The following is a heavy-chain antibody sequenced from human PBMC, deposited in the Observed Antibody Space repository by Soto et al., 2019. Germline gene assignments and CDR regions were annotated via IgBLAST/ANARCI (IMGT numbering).Heavy chain of an antibody. CDR1: GYTFTRYA. CDR3: ARNSYIDGDDGSYYFHT. Sequence: RASVKVSCEASGYTFTRYAMHWVRQAPGQRPEWMGWINPGNGDTKYSEKLQGRVTFTRDTSATTIYMELSSLRSEDTALYYCARNSYIDGDDGSYYFHTCAPGTAVPISS. CDR2: INPGNGDT. J-gene: IGHJ4*02. V-gene: IGHV1-3*01. D-gene: IGHD4-17*01.